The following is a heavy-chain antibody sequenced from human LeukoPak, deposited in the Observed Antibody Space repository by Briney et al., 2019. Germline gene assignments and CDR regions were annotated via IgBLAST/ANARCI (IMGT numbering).Heavy chain of an antibody. CDR1: GFTFSSYA. V-gene: IGHV3-30*18. Sequence: GGSLRLSCAASGFTFSSYAMSWVRQAPGKGLEWVAVVSHDGSAKFYADSVKGRFTISRDYSKNTLDLQMDSLRPEDTAVYYCAKEPTSFSSGWYFQHWGQGTLVTVSS. J-gene: IGHJ1*01. CDR3: AKEPTSFSSGWYFQH. D-gene: IGHD6-25*01. CDR2: VSHDGSAK.